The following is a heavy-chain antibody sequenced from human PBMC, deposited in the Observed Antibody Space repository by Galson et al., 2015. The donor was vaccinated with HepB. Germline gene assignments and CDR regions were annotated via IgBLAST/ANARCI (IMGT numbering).Heavy chain of an antibody. CDR3: ARDGLAARPEYYYGMDV. V-gene: IGHV3-21*01. Sequence: SLRLSCAASGFTFSSYSMNWVRQAPGKGLEWVSSISSSSSYIYYADSVKGRFTISRDHAKNSLYLQMNSLRAEDTAVYYCARDGLAARPEYYYGMDVWGQGTTVTVSS. J-gene: IGHJ6*02. CDR2: ISSSSSYI. D-gene: IGHD6-6*01. CDR1: GFTFSSYS.